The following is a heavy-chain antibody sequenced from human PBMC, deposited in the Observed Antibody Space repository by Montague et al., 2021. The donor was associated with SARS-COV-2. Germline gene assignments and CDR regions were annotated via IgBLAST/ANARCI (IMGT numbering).Heavy chain of an antibody. Sequence: SETLSLTCAVSGGSISSSNWWSWLRQPPGKGLEWIEEIPHSGNTNYNPSLKSRVTISIDKSKNQFSLKLRSVTAADTAIYFCAGSSIAGGQHWFDPWGQGSLVTVSS. CDR1: GGSISSSNW. CDR3: AGSSIAGGQHWFDP. V-gene: IGHV4-4*02. D-gene: IGHD6-6*01. CDR2: IPHSGNT. J-gene: IGHJ5*02.